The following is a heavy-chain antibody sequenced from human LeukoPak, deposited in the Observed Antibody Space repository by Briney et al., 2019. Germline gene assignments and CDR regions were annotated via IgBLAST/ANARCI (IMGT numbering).Heavy chain of an antibody. V-gene: IGHV3-33*08. CDR2: IWYDGKTE. D-gene: IGHD2-8*01. CDR3: ARDRHCSNGVCHNSPGMDV. Sequence: GGSLRLSCAASGFTFSTFGMHWVRQAPGKGPEWVADIWYDGKTEHFADSVKGRFTISRDNFKNTLYLQMNSLRAEDTAVYYCARDRHCSNGVCHNSPGMDVWGQGTTVTVSS. J-gene: IGHJ6*02. CDR1: GFTFSTFG.